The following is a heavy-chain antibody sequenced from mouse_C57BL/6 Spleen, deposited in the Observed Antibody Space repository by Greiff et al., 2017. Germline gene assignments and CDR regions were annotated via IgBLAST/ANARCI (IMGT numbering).Heavy chain of an antibody. J-gene: IGHJ1*03. CDR3: ATPDGYYWYFDV. CDR1: GYTFTDYY. D-gene: IGHD2-3*01. Sequence: QVHVKQSGAELVRPGASVKLSCKASGYTFTDYYINWVKQRPGQGLEWIARICPGSGNTYYNEKFKGKATLTAEKSSSTAYMQLSSLTSEDSAVYFCATPDGYYWYFDVWGTGTTVTVSS. CDR2: ICPGSGNT. V-gene: IGHV1-76*01.